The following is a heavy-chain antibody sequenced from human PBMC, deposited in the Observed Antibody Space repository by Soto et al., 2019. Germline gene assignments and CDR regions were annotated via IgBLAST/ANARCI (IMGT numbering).Heavy chain of an antibody. CDR3: ARGREGGLTGFHLLDY. V-gene: IGHV3-30-3*01. Sequence: QVQLVESGGGVVQPGRSLRLSCAASGFTFSSYAMHWVRQAPGKGLEWVAVISYDGSNKYYADSVKGRFTISRDNSKNTLYLQMNSLRAEDTGVYYCARGREGGLTGFHLLDYWGQGTLVTVSS. D-gene: IGHD3-9*01. CDR1: GFTFSSYA. J-gene: IGHJ4*02. CDR2: ISYDGSNK.